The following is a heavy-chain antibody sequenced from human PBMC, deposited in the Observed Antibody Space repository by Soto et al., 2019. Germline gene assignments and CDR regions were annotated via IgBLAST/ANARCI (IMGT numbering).Heavy chain of an antibody. CDR2: INHSGST. D-gene: IGHD4-17*01. Sequence: QVQLQQWGAGLLKPSETLSLTCAVYGGSFSGYYWSWIRQPPGKGLEWIGDINHSGSTNYNPSLESRVTLSVDPAKNQFSLPPSSVTGADTAVYFCARAYGCNVFGYWGQGTLVTVSS. CDR3: ARAYGCNVFGY. V-gene: IGHV4-34*01. CDR1: GGSFSGYY. J-gene: IGHJ4*02.